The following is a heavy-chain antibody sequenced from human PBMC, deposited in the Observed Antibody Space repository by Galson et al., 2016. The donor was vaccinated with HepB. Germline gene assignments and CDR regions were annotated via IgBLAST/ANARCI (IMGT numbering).Heavy chain of an antibody. D-gene: IGHD6-13*01. Sequence: SVKVSCKASGGTFSTYPISWMRQAPGQGLEWLGGITPIVGTADYAQKFHDGVTITADESTSTVFMELTSLRSEDTAVYYCARGPREIAAEIFAFWGQGSLVTVSS. CDR3: ARGPREIAAEIFAF. CDR1: GGTFSTYP. V-gene: IGHV1-69*13. J-gene: IGHJ4*02. CDR2: ITPIVGTA.